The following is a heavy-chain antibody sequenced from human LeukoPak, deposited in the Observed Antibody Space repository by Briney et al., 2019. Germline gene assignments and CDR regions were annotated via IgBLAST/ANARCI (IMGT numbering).Heavy chain of an antibody. CDR1: GFTFSSYW. CDR3: ASPAGVAATADFDY. Sequence: PGGSLRLSCAASGFTFSSYWMHWVRQAPGRGLVWVSRINSDGSSTSYADSVKGRFTISRDNAKNTLYLQMNSLRAEDTAVYYCASPAGVAATADFDYWGQGTLVTVSS. D-gene: IGHD2-15*01. CDR2: INSDGSST. V-gene: IGHV3-74*01. J-gene: IGHJ4*02.